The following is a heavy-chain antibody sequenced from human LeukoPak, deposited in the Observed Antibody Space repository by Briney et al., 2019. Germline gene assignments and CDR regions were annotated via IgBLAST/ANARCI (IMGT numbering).Heavy chain of an antibody. J-gene: IGHJ4*02. CDR1: GFTFSSYG. CDR2: IRYDGSNK. D-gene: IGHD3-3*01. Sequence: PGGSLRLSCAASGFTFSSYGMHWVRQAPGKGLEWVAFIRYDGSNKYYADSVKGRFTISRDNSKNTLYLQMNSLRAEDTAVYYCAKVDSGFWSGYYAFDYWGQGTLVTVSS. CDR3: AKVDSGFWSGYYAFDY. V-gene: IGHV3-30*02.